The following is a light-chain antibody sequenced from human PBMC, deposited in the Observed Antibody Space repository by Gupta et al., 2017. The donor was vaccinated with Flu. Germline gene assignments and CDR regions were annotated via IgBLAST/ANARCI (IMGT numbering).Light chain of an antibody. CDR2: DAS. Sequence: ESATLSCRTSQSVRSNLAWLQQKPSRAPRLLIYDASTRATDIPARFSGSGSGTEFTLTITSLQSEDCAVYYCQQYHNWPPLTFGAGTKVEIK. CDR3: QQYHNWPPLT. J-gene: IGKJ4*01. CDR1: QSVRSN. V-gene: IGKV3D-15*01.